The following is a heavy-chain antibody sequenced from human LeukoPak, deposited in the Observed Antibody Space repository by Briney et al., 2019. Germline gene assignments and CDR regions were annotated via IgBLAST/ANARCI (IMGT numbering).Heavy chain of an antibody. CDR3: ASEEDCSGGSCYSIDY. CDR2: INSDGGST. CDR1: GFTFSSYW. D-gene: IGHD2-15*01. V-gene: IGHV3-74*01. Sequence: GGSLRLSCAASGFTFSSYWMHWVRQAPGKGLVWVSRINSDGGSTSYADSVKGRFTISRDNAKNTLYLQMNSLRAEDTAVYYCASEEDCSGGSCYSIDYWGQGTLVTVSS. J-gene: IGHJ4*02.